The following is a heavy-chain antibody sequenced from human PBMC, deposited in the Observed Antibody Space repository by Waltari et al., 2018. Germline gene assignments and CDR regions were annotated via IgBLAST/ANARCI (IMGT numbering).Heavy chain of an antibody. J-gene: IGHJ4*02. CDR3: ARGRGSSSSFDY. CDR1: GYTFTSYD. D-gene: IGHD6-6*01. CDR2: MTPNIGNT. V-gene: IGHV1-8*03. Sequence: QVQLVQSGAEVKKPGASVKASCKASGYTFTSYDINWVRQATGQGLEWRGWMTPNIGNTGYAQKFQGRVTITRNTSISTAYMERSSLRSEDTAVYYCARGRGSSSSFDYWGQGTLVTVSS.